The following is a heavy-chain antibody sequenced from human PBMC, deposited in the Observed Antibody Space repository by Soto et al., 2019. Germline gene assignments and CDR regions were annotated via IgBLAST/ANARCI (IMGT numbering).Heavy chain of an antibody. Sequence: ASVKVSCKASGYTFTSYGISWVRQAPGQGLEWMGWISAYTGDTNYAQKFQGRVTMTTDTSTSTAYMELRSLRSDETALYYCARDRPFSSSWEPMDHWGQGTRVTVSS. V-gene: IGHV1-18*04. CDR1: GYTFTSYG. D-gene: IGHD6-13*01. CDR2: ISAYTGDT. CDR3: ARDRPFSSSWEPMDH. J-gene: IGHJ4*02.